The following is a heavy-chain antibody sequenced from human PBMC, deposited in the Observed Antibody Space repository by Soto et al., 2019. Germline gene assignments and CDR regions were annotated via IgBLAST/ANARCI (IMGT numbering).Heavy chain of an antibody. CDR2: IIPIFGTA. CDR1: GGTFSSYA. Sequence: QVQLVQSGAEVKKPGSSVKVSCKASGGTFSSYAISWVRQAPGQGLEWMGGIIPIFGTANYAQKFQGRVTITADESTSTAYMELSSLRSEDTAVYYCASTGTYYYDSSGYERVYFDYWGQGTLVTVSS. V-gene: IGHV1-69*12. J-gene: IGHJ4*02. CDR3: ASTGTYYYDSSGYERVYFDY. D-gene: IGHD3-22*01.